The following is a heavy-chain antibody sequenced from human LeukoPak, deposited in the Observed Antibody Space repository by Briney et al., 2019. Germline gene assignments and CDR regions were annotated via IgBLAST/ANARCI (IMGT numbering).Heavy chain of an antibody. Sequence: GGSLRLSCAASGFTFSSYAMSWVRQAPGKGLEWVSDIRGSGGSTYYADSVKGRFTISRDNSKNTLYLQMNSLRAEDTAVYYCAKGPYYYDSSGYYYEPFDYWGQGTLVTVSS. V-gene: IGHV3-23*01. CDR1: GFTFSSYA. J-gene: IGHJ4*02. CDR3: AKGPYYYDSSGYYYEPFDY. CDR2: IRGSGGST. D-gene: IGHD3-22*01.